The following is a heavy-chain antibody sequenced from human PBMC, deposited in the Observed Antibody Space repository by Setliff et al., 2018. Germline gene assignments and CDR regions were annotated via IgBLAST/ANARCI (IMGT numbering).Heavy chain of an antibody. J-gene: IGHJ4*02. Sequence: SETLSLTCAVYGGSLSDYYWSWIRQPPGKGLEWIGEIHHSGSTNYNPSLNSRVTISGDTSKNEVTLKLTSVTAADTAVYYCARALGIRAPLDFWGQGTLVTVS. CDR2: IHHSGST. CDR1: GGSLSDYY. V-gene: IGHV4-34*01. CDR3: ARALGIRAPLDF. D-gene: IGHD7-27*01.